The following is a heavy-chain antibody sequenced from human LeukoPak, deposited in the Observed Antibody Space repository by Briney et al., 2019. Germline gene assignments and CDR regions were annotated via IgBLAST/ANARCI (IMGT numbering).Heavy chain of an antibody. CDR1: GFTFNKYA. CDR3: ARDLGD. J-gene: IGHJ4*02. Sequence: GGSLRLSCAASGFTFNKYAINWVRQAPGKGLEWVSAISGSGIGAYYADSVKGRFTISRDNSKNTLYLQMNSLRAEDTAVYYCARDLGDWGQGTLVTVSS. CDR2: ISGSGIGA. V-gene: IGHV3-23*01.